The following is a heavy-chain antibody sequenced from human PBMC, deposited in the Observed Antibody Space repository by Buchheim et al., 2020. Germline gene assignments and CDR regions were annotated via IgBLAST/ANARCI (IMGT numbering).Heavy chain of an antibody. V-gene: IGHV3-11*01. J-gene: IGHJ5*02. CDR2: ISGSGTTI. Sequence: QVQLVESGGGLVKPGGSLRLSCAASGFSFSDYYMSWIRQAPGKGLEWVSYISGSGTTIYSADSVKGRFSTSRDNAQKSVYLQMNSLRTDDTAVYYCARDPAHRVAYSWFDRWGQGTL. CDR3: ARDPAHRVAYSWFDR. CDR1: GFSFSDYY. D-gene: IGHD3-3*01.